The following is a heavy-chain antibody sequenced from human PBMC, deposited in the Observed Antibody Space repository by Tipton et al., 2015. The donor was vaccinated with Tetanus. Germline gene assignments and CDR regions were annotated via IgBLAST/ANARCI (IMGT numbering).Heavy chain of an antibody. V-gene: IGHV3-15*01. Sequence: SLRLSCAASGFTFSNAWMSWVRQAPGKGLEWVGRIKSKTDGGTTDYAAPVKGRFTISRDDSKNTLYLQMNSLKTEDTAVYYCTTGSIVVVPAAIPQIDYWGQGTLVTVSS. CDR1: GFTFSNAW. CDR2: IKSKTDGGTT. CDR3: TTGSIVVVPAAIPQIDY. J-gene: IGHJ4*02. D-gene: IGHD2-2*02.